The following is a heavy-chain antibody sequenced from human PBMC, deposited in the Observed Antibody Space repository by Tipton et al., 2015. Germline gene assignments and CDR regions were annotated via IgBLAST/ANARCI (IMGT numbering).Heavy chain of an antibody. J-gene: IGHJ6*02. D-gene: IGHD3-3*01. CDR1: GGSITSSSSF. V-gene: IGHV4-39*01. CDR3: ARVSSYDFWSGSPYDMDV. Sequence: TLSLTCTVSGGSITSSSSFWGWIRQPPGKGLEWIGNIYYGGRTYYNPPLKSRVTLSVDTSKTQFSLKLSPVTAADTAVYYCARVSSYDFWSGSPYDMDVWGQGTTVTVSS. CDR2: IYYGGRT.